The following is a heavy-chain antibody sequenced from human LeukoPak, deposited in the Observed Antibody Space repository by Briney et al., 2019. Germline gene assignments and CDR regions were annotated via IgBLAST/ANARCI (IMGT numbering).Heavy chain of an antibody. Sequence: SETLSLTCSFSGDSISTYYWSWIRQSPGKGLEWIGHIYSSGNTDYNSSLKSRVTISVDTSKNQFSLTLSSVTATDTAVYYCARLRWQLVGPYFDYWGQGILVTVSS. J-gene: IGHJ4*02. CDR1: GDSISTYY. V-gene: IGHV4-59*01. CDR3: ARLRWQLVGPYFDY. CDR2: IYSSGNT. D-gene: IGHD1-26*01.